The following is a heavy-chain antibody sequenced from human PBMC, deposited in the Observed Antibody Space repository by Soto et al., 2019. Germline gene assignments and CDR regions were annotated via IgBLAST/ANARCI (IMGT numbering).Heavy chain of an antibody. Sequence: ASVKVSCKASGYTFTSYYMHWVRQAPGQGLEWMGIINPSGGSTSYAQKFQGRVTMTRDTSTSTVYMELSSLRSEDTAVYYCAREGGGESSVPGGYYYYGMDVWGQGTTVTVYS. J-gene: IGHJ6*02. CDR1: GYTFTSYY. CDR3: AREGGGESSVPGGYYYYGMDV. D-gene: IGHD6-25*01. CDR2: INPSGGST. V-gene: IGHV1-46*01.